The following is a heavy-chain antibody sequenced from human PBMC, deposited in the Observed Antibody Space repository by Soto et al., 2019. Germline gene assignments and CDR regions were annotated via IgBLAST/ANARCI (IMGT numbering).Heavy chain of an antibody. J-gene: IGHJ4*02. CDR3: ARVPDLDSCSRTSCLYYFDY. CDR1: GFTFSRYV. V-gene: IGHV3-23*01. Sequence: PGGSLRLSCVASGFTFSRYVMSWVRQAPGKGLEWVSTINSNGDSTYYADSVKGRFTISRDNSRNSLYLNSLRAEDTAVYYCARVPDLDSCSRTSCLYYFDYWGQGA. D-gene: IGHD2-2*01. CDR2: INSNGDST.